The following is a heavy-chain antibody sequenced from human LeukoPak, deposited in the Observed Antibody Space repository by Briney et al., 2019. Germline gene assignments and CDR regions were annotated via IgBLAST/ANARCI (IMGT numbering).Heavy chain of an antibody. D-gene: IGHD2-15*01. CDR3: ARGYCSGGSCYSFDY. V-gene: IGHV3-13*01. CDR1: GFTFSSYD. CDR2: MGTAGDT. J-gene: IGHJ4*02. Sequence: PGGSLRLSCAASGFTFSSYDMHWVRQATGKGLEWVSAMGTAGDTYYPGSVKGRFTISRENAKNSLYLQMNSLRAGDTAVYYCARGYCSGGSCYSFDYWGQGTLVTVSS.